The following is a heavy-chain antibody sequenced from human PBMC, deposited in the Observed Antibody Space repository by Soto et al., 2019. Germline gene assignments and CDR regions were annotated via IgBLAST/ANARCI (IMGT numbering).Heavy chain of an antibody. Sequence: PSETLSLTCAVSGGSITSSSYSWGWVRQPPGKGLEWIGYIYYSGSTNYNPSLKSRVTISVDTSKNQFSLKLSSVTAADTAVYYCARRYGGNFDYWGQGTLVTVSS. V-gene: IGHV4-61*05. CDR2: IYYSGST. CDR3: ARRYGGNFDY. CDR1: GGSITSSSYS. J-gene: IGHJ4*02. D-gene: IGHD1-26*01.